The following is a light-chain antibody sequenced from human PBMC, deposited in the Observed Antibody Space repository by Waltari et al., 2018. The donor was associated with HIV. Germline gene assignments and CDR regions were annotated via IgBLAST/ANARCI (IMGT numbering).Light chain of an antibody. V-gene: IGLV1-40*01. Sequence: QSVLTQPPSVSGAPGQRVTISCTGTRSNIGAGYDVQWYQQLPGTAPKLLIYGNPNRPSGVPDRFSGSKSGTAACLDITGLQAGDEADYYCQSYDSSLSGSKIFGGGTKLTVL. CDR1: RSNIGAGYD. CDR2: GNP. J-gene: IGLJ2*01. CDR3: QSYDSSLSGSKI.